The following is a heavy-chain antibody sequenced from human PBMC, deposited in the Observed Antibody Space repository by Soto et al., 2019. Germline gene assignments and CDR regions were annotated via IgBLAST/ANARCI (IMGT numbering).Heavy chain of an antibody. CDR2: IYPGDSDT. D-gene: IGHD3-10*01. V-gene: IGHV5-51*01. J-gene: IGHJ6*03. Sequence: PGESLKISCKGSGYSFTSYWICWVRQMPGKGLEWMGIIYPGDSDTRYSPSFQGQVTISADKSISTAYLQWSSLKASDTAMYYCARQLGELSSYYYYYMDVWGKGTTVTVSS. CDR1: GYSFTSYW. CDR3: ARQLGELSSYYYYYMDV.